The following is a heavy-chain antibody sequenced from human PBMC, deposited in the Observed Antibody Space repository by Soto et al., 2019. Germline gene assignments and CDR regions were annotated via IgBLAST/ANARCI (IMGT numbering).Heavy chain of an antibody. Sequence: GSLRLSWAASGLIFSQYAMNGVRQAPGQGLEWVSGISGSGGNIYYADSVKGRFTISRDNAENTLYLQMNSLRAEDTAVYYCARDWYSSGDYWGQGTLVTVSS. CDR1: GLIFSQYA. V-gene: IGHV3-23*01. CDR2: ISGSGGNI. CDR3: ARDWYSSGDY. D-gene: IGHD6-19*01. J-gene: IGHJ4*02.